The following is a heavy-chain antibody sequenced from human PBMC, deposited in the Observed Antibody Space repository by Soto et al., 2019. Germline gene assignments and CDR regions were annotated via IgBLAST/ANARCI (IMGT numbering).Heavy chain of an antibody. CDR2: IYPGDSDT. D-gene: IGHD3-10*01. CDR1: GYSFTSYW. V-gene: IGHV5-51*01. Sequence: GESLKISCKGSGYSFTSYWIGWVRQMPGKGLEWMGIIYPGDSDTRYSPSFQGQVTISADKSISTAYLQWSSLKASDTAMYYCARITMVRGIIRYYYGMDVWCQGTTLTGSS. J-gene: IGHJ6*02. CDR3: ARITMVRGIIRYYYGMDV.